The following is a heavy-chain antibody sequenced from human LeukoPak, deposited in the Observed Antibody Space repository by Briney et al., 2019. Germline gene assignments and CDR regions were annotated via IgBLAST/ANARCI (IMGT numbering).Heavy chain of an antibody. CDR1: GGSISSSSYY. Sequence: PSETLSLTCTVSGGSISSSSYYWGWIRQPPGKGLEWIGSVYYSGSTYYNPSLKSRVTISVDTSKNQFSLKLSSVTAADTAVYYCARRLAGTEDYWGQGTLVTVSS. CDR3: ARRLAGTEDY. D-gene: IGHD6-13*01. CDR2: VYYSGST. V-gene: IGHV4-39*01. J-gene: IGHJ4*02.